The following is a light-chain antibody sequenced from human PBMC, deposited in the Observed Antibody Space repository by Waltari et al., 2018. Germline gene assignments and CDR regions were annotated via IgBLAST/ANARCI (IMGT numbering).Light chain of an antibody. V-gene: IGLV2-14*01. J-gene: IGLJ2*01. CDR3: SSYTRHETGI. CDR1: SSDVGGYNF. CDR2: EVN. Sequence: QSALTQPASVSGSPGQSITISCTGTSSDVGGYNFVACYQQHPAKVPKLIIYEVNNRPSGLSNRVSDSTSGNTASLTISGLQAEEEADYYCSSYTRHETGIFGGGTKLTVL.